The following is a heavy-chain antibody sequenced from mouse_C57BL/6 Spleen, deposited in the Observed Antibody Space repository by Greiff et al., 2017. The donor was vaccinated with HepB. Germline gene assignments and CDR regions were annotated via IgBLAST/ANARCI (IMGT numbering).Heavy chain of an antibody. J-gene: IGHJ2*01. Sequence: VQLKESGGGLVKPGGSLKLSCAASGFTFSDYGMHWVRQAPEKGLEWVAYISSGSSTIYYADTVKGRFTISRDNAKNTLFLQMTSLRSEDTAMYYCARTHYYGSRGGYFDYWGQGTTLTVSS. D-gene: IGHD1-1*01. CDR2: ISSGSSTI. V-gene: IGHV5-17*01. CDR3: ARTHYYGSRGGYFDY. CDR1: GFTFSDYG.